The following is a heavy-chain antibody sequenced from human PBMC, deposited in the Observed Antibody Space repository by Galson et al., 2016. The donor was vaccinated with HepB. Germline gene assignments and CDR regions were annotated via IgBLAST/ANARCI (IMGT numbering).Heavy chain of an antibody. Sequence: SLRLSCAASGFTFSSYTMHWVRQAPGKGLDWVAGTWYDGSNKYYGDSVKGRFTISRDNSKNTLYLQMNSLRAEDTAVYYCARERWNYNSFDMWGQGTMATVSS. D-gene: IGHD1-7*01. CDR3: ARERWNYNSFDM. V-gene: IGHV3-33*01. CDR1: GFTFSSYT. J-gene: IGHJ3*02. CDR2: TWYDGSNK.